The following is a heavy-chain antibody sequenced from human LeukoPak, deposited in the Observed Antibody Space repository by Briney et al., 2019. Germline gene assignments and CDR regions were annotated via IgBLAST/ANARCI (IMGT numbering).Heavy chain of an antibody. D-gene: IGHD1-26*01. CDR3: AKDRVGATTETFDY. V-gene: IGHV3-23*01. J-gene: IGHJ4*02. Sequence: GGSLRLSCAASGFTFSSYAMSWVRQAPGKGLEWVSAISGSGGSTYYADSVKGRFTISRDNSKNTLYLQMNSLRAEDTAVNYCAKDRVGATTETFDYWGQGTLVTVSS. CDR1: GFTFSSYA. CDR2: ISGSGGST.